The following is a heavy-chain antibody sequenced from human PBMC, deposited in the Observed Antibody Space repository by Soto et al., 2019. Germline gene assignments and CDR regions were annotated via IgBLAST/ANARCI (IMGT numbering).Heavy chain of an antibody. CDR2: IYPGDSDT. V-gene: IGHV5-51*01. D-gene: IGHD6-13*01. J-gene: IGHJ6*02. CDR3: ARRPHSSSWYLYGMDV. Sequence: GESLKISCKGSGYSFTSYWIGWVRQMPGKGLEWMGIIYPGDSDTRYSPSFQGQVTISADKSISTAYLQWSSLKASDTAMYYCARRPHSSSWYLYGMDVWGQGXTVTVYS. CDR1: GYSFTSYW.